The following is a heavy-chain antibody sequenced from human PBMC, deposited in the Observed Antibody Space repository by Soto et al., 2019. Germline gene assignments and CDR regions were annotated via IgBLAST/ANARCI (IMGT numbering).Heavy chain of an antibody. CDR2: IYYSGST. J-gene: IGHJ4*02. V-gene: IGHV4-31*03. D-gene: IGHD3-22*01. CDR3: ARDDYYDSSGHFDY. CDR1: GGSISSGGYY. Sequence: SETLSLTCTVSGGSISSGGYYWSWIRQHPGKGLEWIGYIYYSGSTYYNPSLKSRVTISVDTSKNQFSLKLSSVTAADTAVYYCARDDYYDSSGHFDYWGQGTLVTVSS.